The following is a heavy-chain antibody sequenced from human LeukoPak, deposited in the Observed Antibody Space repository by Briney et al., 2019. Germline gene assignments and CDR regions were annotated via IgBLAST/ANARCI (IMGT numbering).Heavy chain of an antibody. CDR2: IYHSGST. Sequence: SETLSLTCTVSGYSISSGYYWGWIRQPPGKGLEWIGSIYHSGSTYYNPSLKSRVTISVDTSKNQFSLKLSSVTAADTAVYYCARDYVWASYRYTSNRYFDYWGQGTLVTVSS. J-gene: IGHJ4*02. D-gene: IGHD3-16*02. CDR1: GYSISSGYY. CDR3: ARDYVWASYRYTSNRYFDY. V-gene: IGHV4-38-2*02.